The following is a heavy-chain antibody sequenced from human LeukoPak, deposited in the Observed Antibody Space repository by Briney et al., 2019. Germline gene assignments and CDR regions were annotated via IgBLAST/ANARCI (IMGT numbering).Heavy chain of an antibody. D-gene: IGHD1-26*01. Sequence: GGSLRLSCAASGFTFSSYWMHWVRQAPGKGLVWVSRINSDGSSTSYADSVKGRFTISRDNAKNTLYLQMNSLRAEDTAVYYCASPRGSYFGFDYWGQGTLVTVSS. CDR2: INSDGSST. CDR3: ASPRGSYFGFDY. CDR1: GFTFSSYW. J-gene: IGHJ4*02. V-gene: IGHV3-74*01.